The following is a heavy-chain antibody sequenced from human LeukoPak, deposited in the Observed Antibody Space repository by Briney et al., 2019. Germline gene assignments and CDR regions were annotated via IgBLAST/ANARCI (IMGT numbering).Heavy chain of an antibody. CDR2: IYSSST. V-gene: IGHV3-53*01. CDR3: ARDRFDDSSGSYYVPCLY. J-gene: IGHJ4*02. D-gene: IGHD3-22*01. Sequence: PGGSLRLSCAASGFTVSSNYMSWVRQAPGKGLEWVSVIYSSSTYYADSVKGRFTISRDNSKNTLYLQMNSLRAEDTAVYYCARDRFDDSSGSYYVPCLYWGQGTLVTVSS. CDR1: GFTVSSNY.